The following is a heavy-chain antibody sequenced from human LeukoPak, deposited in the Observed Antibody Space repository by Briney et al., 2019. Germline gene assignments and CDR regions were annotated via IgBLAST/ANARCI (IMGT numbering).Heavy chain of an antibody. CDR1: GGTFSSYA. V-gene: IGHV1-69*13. CDR2: IIPIFGTA. J-gene: IGHJ4*02. Sequence: ASVKVSCKASGGTFSSYAISWVRQAPGQGLEWMGGIIPIFGTANYAQKFQGRVTITADESTSTAYMELSSLRSEDTAVYYCATRPTYYYDSSGYYPFDYWGQGTLVTVSS. CDR3: ATRPTYYYDSSGYYPFDY. D-gene: IGHD3-22*01.